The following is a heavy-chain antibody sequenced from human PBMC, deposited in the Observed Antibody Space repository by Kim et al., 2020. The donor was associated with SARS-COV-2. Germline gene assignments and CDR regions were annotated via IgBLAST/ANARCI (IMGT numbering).Heavy chain of an antibody. D-gene: IGHD4-17*01. J-gene: IGHJ5*02. V-gene: IGHV1-2*02. CDR3: AREPLYGDYVINWFDP. Sequence: FQGRVTMTRDTSISTAYMELSRLRSDDTAVYYCAREPLYGDYVINWFDPWGQGTLVTVSS.